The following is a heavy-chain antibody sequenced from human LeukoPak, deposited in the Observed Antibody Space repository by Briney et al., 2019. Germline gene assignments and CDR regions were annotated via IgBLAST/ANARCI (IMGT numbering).Heavy chain of an antibody. CDR3: ARDAGIVLAY. Sequence: GGSLRLSCAASGLTFSSYSMNWVRQAPGKGLEWVSYISSSSSTIYYADSVKGRSTISRDNAKNSLYMQMNCQRDETTAVYYCARDAGIVLAYWGQGTLVTVSS. CDR1: GLTFSSYS. J-gene: IGHJ4*02. V-gene: IGHV3-48*02. D-gene: IGHD1-26*01. CDR2: ISSSSSTI.